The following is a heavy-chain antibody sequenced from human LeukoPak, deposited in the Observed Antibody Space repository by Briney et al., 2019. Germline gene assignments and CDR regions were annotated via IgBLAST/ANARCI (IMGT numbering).Heavy chain of an antibody. CDR1: GGSISSYY. D-gene: IGHD3-22*01. Sequence: SETLSLTCTVSGGSISSYYWSWIRQPPGKGLEWIGYIYYSGSTNYNPSLKSRVTISVDTSKNQFSLKLSSVTAADTAVYYCARSKTYYYDSSGCYDYWGQGTLVTVSS. J-gene: IGHJ4*02. CDR3: ARSKTYYYDSSGCYDY. V-gene: IGHV4-59*01. CDR2: IYYSGST.